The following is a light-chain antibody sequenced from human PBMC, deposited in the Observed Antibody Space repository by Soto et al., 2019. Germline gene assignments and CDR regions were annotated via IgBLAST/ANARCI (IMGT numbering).Light chain of an antibody. CDR2: GAS. J-gene: IGKJ1*01. CDR3: QQYDSSPWT. CDR1: QSVSSSF. Sequence: ESVLTQSPGTLSLSPGERATLSCRASQSVSSSFLAWYQQKPGQAPRLLIHGASSRATGIPDRFSGSGSGTDFTLTISRLEPEDFAVYYCQQYDSSPWTFGQGTKVEIK. V-gene: IGKV3-20*01.